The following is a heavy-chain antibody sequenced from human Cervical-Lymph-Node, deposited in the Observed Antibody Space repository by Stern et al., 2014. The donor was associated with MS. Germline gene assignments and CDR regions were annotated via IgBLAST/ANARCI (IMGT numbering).Heavy chain of an antibody. Sequence: EVHLVESGGGLVQPGGSLRLFCATSGFSFSDHYIDWVRQAPGKGLQWVGRIRSKAHTYTTAYAASVRGRFTTSRDDSKNTAYLQMNSLKVEDTAVYYCARIGPYYDSRGYSLDVFDFWGQGTVVTVSS. CDR2: IRSKAHTYTT. CDR3: ARIGPYYDSRGYSLDVFDF. V-gene: IGHV3-72*01. D-gene: IGHD3-22*01. J-gene: IGHJ3*01. CDR1: GFSFSDHY.